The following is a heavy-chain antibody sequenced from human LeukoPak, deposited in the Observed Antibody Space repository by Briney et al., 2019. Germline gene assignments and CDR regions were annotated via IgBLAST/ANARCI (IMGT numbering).Heavy chain of an antibody. CDR3: ASYYDSSGYLSDY. V-gene: IGHV1-2*06. J-gene: IGHJ4*02. CDR2: INPNSGGT. D-gene: IGHD3-22*01. Sequence: ASVKVSCKASGYTFTGYYMHWVRQAPGQGLEWMGRINPNSGGTNYAQKFQGRVTMTRDTSISTAYMELSRLRSDDTAVCYCASYYDSSGYLSDYWGQGTLVTVSS. CDR1: GYTFTGYY.